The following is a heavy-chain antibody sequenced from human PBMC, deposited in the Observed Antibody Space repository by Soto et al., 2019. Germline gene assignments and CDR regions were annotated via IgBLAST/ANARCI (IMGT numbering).Heavy chain of an antibody. CDR2: ISSSSSTI. Sequence: GESLKISCAASGFTFSSYSMNWVRQAPGKGLEWVSYISSSSSTIYYADSVKGRFTISRDNAKNSLYLQMNSLRAEDTAVYYCARGPYSSSWTGNWFDPWGQGTLVTVSS. D-gene: IGHD6-13*01. V-gene: IGHV3-48*01. CDR1: GFTFSSYS. J-gene: IGHJ5*02. CDR3: ARGPYSSSWTGNWFDP.